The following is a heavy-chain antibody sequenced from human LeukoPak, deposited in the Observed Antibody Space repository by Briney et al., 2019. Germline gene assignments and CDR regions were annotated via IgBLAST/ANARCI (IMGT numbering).Heavy chain of an antibody. D-gene: IGHD1-1*01. CDR1: GGSITSTSY. Sequence: SETLSLTCTVSGGSITSTSYWGWIRQPPGRGLEWIGSIYYSGTTYYNPSLKSQVTISVDTSKNQFSLQLNSVTAADTAVYYCARDRPATVMWFDPWGQGTLVTVSS. J-gene: IGHJ5*02. V-gene: IGHV4-39*07. CDR3: ARDRPATVMWFDP. CDR2: IYYSGTT.